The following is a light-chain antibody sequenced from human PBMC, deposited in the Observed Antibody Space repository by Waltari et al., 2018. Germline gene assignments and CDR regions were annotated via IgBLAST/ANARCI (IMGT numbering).Light chain of an antibody. CDR1: QSVGRS. V-gene: IGKV3-20*01. J-gene: IGKJ1*01. Sequence: ETVLTQSPGTLSLSPGEGATLYCRASQSVGRSLVWYQQKPGRAPRLLIYGASTRATGIPDRFTGSGSGTDFSLTISRLEPEDFAVYYCQMYVRLPVTFGQGTKVEI. CDR3: QMYVRLPVT. CDR2: GAS.